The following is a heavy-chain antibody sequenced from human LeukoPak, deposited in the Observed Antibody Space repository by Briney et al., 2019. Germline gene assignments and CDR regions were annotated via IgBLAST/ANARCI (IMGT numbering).Heavy chain of an antibody. CDR3: ARVTLGELSCFDY. V-gene: IGHV3-72*01. CDR2: SRNKANTYTT. Sequence: GGSLRLSCAVSGFTFSDHYMDWVRQAPGKGLEWVGRSRNKANTYTTEYAASVKGRLTISRDDSKNSLYLQMNSLKTEDTAVYYCARVTLGELSCFDYWGQGTLVTVSS. J-gene: IGHJ4*02. CDR1: GFTFSDHY. D-gene: IGHD3-16*02.